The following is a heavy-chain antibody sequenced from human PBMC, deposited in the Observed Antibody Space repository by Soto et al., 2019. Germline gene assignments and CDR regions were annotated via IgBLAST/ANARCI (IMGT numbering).Heavy chain of an antibody. V-gene: IGHV1-8*01. CDR2: VSPENKNA. CDR1: GYTFTEYD. J-gene: IGHJ4*02. D-gene: IGHD1-1*01. Sequence: EASVKVSCKTSGYTFTEYDINWVRQALGQGPEYMGWVSPENKNAGYAPQFRGRVSMTTDTTISTAYLEVINLTYEDTAVYYCEVTTGYWGQGTMVTVSS. CDR3: EVTTGY.